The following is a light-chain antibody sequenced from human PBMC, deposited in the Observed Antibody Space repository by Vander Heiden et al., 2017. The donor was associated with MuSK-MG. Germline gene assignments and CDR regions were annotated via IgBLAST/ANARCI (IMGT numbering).Light chain of an antibody. V-gene: IGLV2-11*01. CDR1: SSDVGGYNY. CDR3: CSDAGSYTLV. J-gene: IGLJ2*01. CDR2: DVS. Sequence: QSALTQPRSVSGSPGPSVTISCTGTSSDVGGYNYVSWYQQHPGEAPKLMIYDVSKRPSGVPDRFSGSKSDNTASLTISGLQAEEEADYYCCSDAGSYTLVFGGGTKLTVL.